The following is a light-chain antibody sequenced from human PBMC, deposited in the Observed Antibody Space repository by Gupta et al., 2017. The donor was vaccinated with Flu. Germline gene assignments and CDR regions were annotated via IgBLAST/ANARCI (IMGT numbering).Light chain of an antibody. CDR2: EVR. CDR3: SSYTSSSTLVV. CDR1: SSDVGGYNY. V-gene: IGLV2-14*01. J-gene: IGLJ2*01. Sequence: QSALTQPASVSGSPGQSSTISCTGTSSDVGGYNYVPWHQQPPGKAPNLMIYEVRNRPSGVSNRFSGSKSGNTASLTISGLQAEDEADYYCSSYTSSSTLVVFGGGTKLTVL.